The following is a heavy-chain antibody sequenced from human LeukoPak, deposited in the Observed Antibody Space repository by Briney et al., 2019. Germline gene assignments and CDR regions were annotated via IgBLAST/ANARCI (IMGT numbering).Heavy chain of an antibody. CDR2: INTDGSST. D-gene: IGHD1-1*01. V-gene: IGHV3-74*01. Sequence: PGGSLRLSCAASGYTFSSYWMHWVRQAPGKGLVWVSHINTDGSSTSYTDSVKGRFTISRDNAKNTLYLQMNSLRAEDTAVYYCARDNDLSPFDYWGQGTLVTVSS. J-gene: IGHJ4*02. CDR1: GYTFSSYW. CDR3: ARDNDLSPFDY.